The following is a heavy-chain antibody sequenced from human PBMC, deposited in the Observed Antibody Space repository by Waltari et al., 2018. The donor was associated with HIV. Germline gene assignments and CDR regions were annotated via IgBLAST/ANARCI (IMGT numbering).Heavy chain of an antibody. Sequence: EVQLVESGGKLVQPGGSLRLSCLASGFTFSDYSMNWVRQGPGKGLELVAYISATGTTIFYANYLKVRFTVSRDNVENSLYLYMSSLRAEDTGDYYCARCETVVTPFINKYLGLDVWGPGTTVTVSS. CDR2: ISATGTTI. V-gene: IGHV3-48*01. J-gene: IGHJ6*02. D-gene: IGHD2-15*01. CDR3: ARCETVVTPFINKYLGLDV. CDR1: GFTFSDYS.